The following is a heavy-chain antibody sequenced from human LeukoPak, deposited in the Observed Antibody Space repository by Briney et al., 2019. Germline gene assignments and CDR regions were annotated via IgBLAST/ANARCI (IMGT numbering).Heavy chain of an antibody. Sequence: GGSLRLSCAASGFTFSSYAMSWVRQAPGKGLEWVSAISGSGGSTYYADSVKGRFTISRDNSKNTLYLQMNSLRAEDTAVYYCAKPPYSGSYYNVFDYWGQGTLGTVSA. CDR2: ISGSGGST. V-gene: IGHV3-23*01. CDR1: GFTFSSYA. D-gene: IGHD1-26*01. CDR3: AKPPYSGSYYNVFDY. J-gene: IGHJ4*02.